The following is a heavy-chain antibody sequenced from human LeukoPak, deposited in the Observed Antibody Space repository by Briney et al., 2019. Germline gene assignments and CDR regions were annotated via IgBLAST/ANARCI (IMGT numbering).Heavy chain of an antibody. D-gene: IGHD5-18*01. Sequence: SETLSLTCTVSGGPISSYYWSWIRQPPGKGLEWIGYIYYSGSTNYNPSLKSRVTISVDTSKNQFSLKLSSVTAADTAVYYCARDFTAMGDAFDIWGQGTMVTVSS. CDR3: ARDFTAMGDAFDI. V-gene: IGHV4-59*01. CDR2: IYYSGST. CDR1: GGPISSYY. J-gene: IGHJ3*02.